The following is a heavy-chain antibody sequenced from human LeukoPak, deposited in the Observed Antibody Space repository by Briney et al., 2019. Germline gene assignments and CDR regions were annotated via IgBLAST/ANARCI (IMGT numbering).Heavy chain of an antibody. J-gene: IGHJ4*02. CDR2: INHSGST. D-gene: IGHD5-18*01. CDR1: GGSSSGYY. V-gene: IGHV4-34*01. CDR3: ASGGYSYGYSDY. Sequence: PSETLSLTCAVYGGSSSGYYWSWIRQPPGKGLEWIGEINHSGSTNYNPSLKSRVTISVDTSKNQFSLKLSSVTAADTAVYYCASGGYSYGYSDYWGQGTLVTVSS.